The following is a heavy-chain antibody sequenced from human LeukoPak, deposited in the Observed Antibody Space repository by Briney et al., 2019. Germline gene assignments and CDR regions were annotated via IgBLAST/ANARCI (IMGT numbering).Heavy chain of an antibody. Sequence: GGSLRLSCAASGFTFSSYGMSWARQAPGKGLEWVSGISGSGGSTYYADSVKGRFTISRDNPKNTLYLQMNSLRAEDTAVYYCAKEDIGGFGQWGQGTLVTVSS. CDR2: ISGSGGST. J-gene: IGHJ4*02. D-gene: IGHD5-12*01. CDR3: AKEDIGGFGQ. CDR1: GFTFSSYG. V-gene: IGHV3-23*01.